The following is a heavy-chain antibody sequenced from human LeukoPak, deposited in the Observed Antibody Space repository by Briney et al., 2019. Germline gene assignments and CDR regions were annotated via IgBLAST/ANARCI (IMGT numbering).Heavy chain of an antibody. CDR2: IYYSGST. J-gene: IGHJ5*02. D-gene: IGHD2-2*02. Sequence: PSETLSLTCTVSGGSISSGDYYWSWIRQPPGKGLEWIGYIYYSGSTYYNPSLKSRVTISVDTSKNQSSLKLSSVTAADTAVYYCARVVPAAIDWFDPWGQGTLVTVSS. V-gene: IGHV4-30-4*08. CDR1: GGSISSGDYY. CDR3: ARVVPAAIDWFDP.